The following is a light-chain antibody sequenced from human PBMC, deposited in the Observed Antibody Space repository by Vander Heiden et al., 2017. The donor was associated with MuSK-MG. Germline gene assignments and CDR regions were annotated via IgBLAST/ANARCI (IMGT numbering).Light chain of an antibody. CDR1: QSISSW. J-gene: IGKJ2*01. Sequence: DIKMTQSPSTLSASVGDRVTITCRASQSISSWLAWYQQKPGQAPKLLIYDASTLESGVPSRFSGSGSGTEFTLTISSLQPDDFATYYCQQDNSFSRAFGQGTKLEIK. CDR2: DAS. CDR3: QQDNSFSRA. V-gene: IGKV1-5*01.